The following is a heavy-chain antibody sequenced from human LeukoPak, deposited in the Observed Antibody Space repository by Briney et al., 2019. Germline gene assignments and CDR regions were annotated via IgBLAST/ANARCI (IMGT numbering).Heavy chain of an antibody. D-gene: IGHD6-13*01. CDR1: GFTFSSYE. CDR2: ISSSGSTI. J-gene: IGHJ6*03. CDR3: TRQRLARYAGQQLVGYYYMDV. V-gene: IGHV3-48*03. Sequence: GGSLRLSCAASGFTFSSYEMNWVRQAPGKGLEWVSYISSSGSTIYYADSVKGRFTISRDNAKNSLYLQMNSLRAEDTAVYYCTRQRLARYAGQQLVGYYYMDVWGKGTTVTVSS.